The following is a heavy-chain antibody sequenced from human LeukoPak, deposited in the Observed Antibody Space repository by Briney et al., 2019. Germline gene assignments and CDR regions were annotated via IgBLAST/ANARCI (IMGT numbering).Heavy chain of an antibody. V-gene: IGHV4-59*08. CDR2: MHYSGIQ. D-gene: IGHD3-10*01. CDR1: GGSIGDYY. CDR3: ARHGGSAFYFHHQRAFDI. Sequence: SETLSLTCIVTGGSIGDYYWSWIRQAPGRGLEWIAYMHYSGIQNYNPSLKSRATVSIVTSINQFSLRVDSVTAADTAVYYCARHGGSAFYFHHQRAFDIWGQGTVVTVST. J-gene: IGHJ3*02.